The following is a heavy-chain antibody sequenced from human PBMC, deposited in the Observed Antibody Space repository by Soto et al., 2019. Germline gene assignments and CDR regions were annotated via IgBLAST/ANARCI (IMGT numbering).Heavy chain of an antibody. CDR3: ARRGYSSSSWYYYYGMDV. Sequence: QVQLVQSGAEVKKPGSSVKVSCKACGGTFSSYAISWVRQAPGQGLEWMGGIIPIFGTANYAQKFQGRVTITADESTSTAYMELSSLRSQDTAVYYCARRGYSSSSWYYYYGMDVWGQGTTVTVSS. V-gene: IGHV1-69*01. CDR1: GGTFSSYA. D-gene: IGHD6-6*01. J-gene: IGHJ6*02. CDR2: IIPIFGTA.